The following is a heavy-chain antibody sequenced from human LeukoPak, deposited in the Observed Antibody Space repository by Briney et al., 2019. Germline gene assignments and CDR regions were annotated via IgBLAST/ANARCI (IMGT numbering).Heavy chain of an antibody. CDR2: LYSDGNT. D-gene: IGHD1-14*01. Sequence: GGSLRLSCAASGFTVITNDMTWVRQAPGKGLEWVSVLYSDGNTKYADSVQGRFTISRDNSKNTLYLETNSLSPDDAAVYYCARGVEPLAANTLAYWGQGTLVTVSS. V-gene: IGHV3-53*01. J-gene: IGHJ4*02. CDR1: GFTVITND. CDR3: ARGVEPLAANTLAY.